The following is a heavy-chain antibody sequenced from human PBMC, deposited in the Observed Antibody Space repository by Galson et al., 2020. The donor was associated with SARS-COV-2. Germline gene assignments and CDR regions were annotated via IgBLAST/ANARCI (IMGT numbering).Heavy chain of an antibody. CDR3: ARGSIVGGPDDYYYYYGMDV. CDR1: GGSISSYY. V-gene: IGHV4-4*07. J-gene: IGHJ6*02. CDR2: IYTSGST. D-gene: IGHD1-26*01. Sequence: SETLSLTCTVSGGSISSYYWSWIRQPAGKGLEWIGRIYTSGSTNYNPSLKSRVTMSVDTSKNQFSLKLSSVTAADTAVYYCARGSIVGGPDDYYYYYGMDVWGQGTTVTVSS.